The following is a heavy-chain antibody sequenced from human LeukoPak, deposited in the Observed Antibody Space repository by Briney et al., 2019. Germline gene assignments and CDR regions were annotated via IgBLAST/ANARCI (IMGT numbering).Heavy chain of an antibody. CDR3: AREIIVTTFPDY. Sequence: GGSLRLSCGASGFIFSTYWMTWVRQAPGKGLEWVANIKQDGSEKHYVDSVKGRFTISRDNAKNSLYLQMNSLRAEDTAVYYCAREIIVTTFPDYWGQGTLVTVSS. CDR1: GFIFSTYW. CDR2: IKQDGSEK. D-gene: IGHD4-11*01. V-gene: IGHV3-7*01. J-gene: IGHJ4*02.